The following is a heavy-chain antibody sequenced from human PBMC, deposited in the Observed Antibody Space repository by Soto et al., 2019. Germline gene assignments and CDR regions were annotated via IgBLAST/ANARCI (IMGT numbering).Heavy chain of an antibody. CDR1: GYTFTSYA. V-gene: IGHV1-3*01. J-gene: IGHJ4*02. CDR2: INAGNGNT. CDR3: ARVLEGLFVPNY. Sequence: ASVKVSCKASGYTFTSYAMHWVRQAPGQRLEWMGWINAGNGNTKYSQKFQGRVTITRDTSASTAYMELSSLRSEDTAVYYCARVLEGLFVPNYWGRGTLVTVSS. D-gene: IGHD3-3*01.